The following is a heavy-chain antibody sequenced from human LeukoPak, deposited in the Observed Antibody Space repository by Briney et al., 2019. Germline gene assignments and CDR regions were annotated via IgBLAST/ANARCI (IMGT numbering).Heavy chain of an antibody. CDR1: GGSISSNSFY. D-gene: IGHD3-10*02. V-gene: IGHV4-39*01. Sequence: SETLSLTCSVSGGSISSNSFYWGWIRQPPGKGLEWIGSIYYSGSTFYNSSLESRVSLSVDMSKNQLSLKLTSMTAADTAVYYCARSTGSTMFIDYWGQGTLVTVSS. CDR2: IYYSGST. J-gene: IGHJ4*02. CDR3: ARSTGSTMFIDY.